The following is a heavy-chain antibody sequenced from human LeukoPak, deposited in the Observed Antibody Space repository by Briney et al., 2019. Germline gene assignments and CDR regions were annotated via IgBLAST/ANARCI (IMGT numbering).Heavy chain of an antibody. CDR3: ARGIAAAGYNWFDP. J-gene: IGHJ5*02. CDR1: GYTFTSYA. D-gene: IGHD6-13*01. V-gene: IGHV1-8*03. CDR2: MNPNSGNT. Sequence: ASVKVSCKSSGYTFTSYANSWVRQAPGQGLEWMGWMNPNSGNTGYAQKFQGRVTITRNTSISTAYMELSSLRSEDTAVYYCARGIAAAGYNWFDPWGQGTLVTVSS.